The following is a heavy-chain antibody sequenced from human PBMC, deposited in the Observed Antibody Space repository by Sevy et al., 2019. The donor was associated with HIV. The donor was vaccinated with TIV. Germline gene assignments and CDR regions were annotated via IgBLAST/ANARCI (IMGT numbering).Heavy chain of an antibody. CDR3: AGSYFDSSGYSPVYYYGMDV. V-gene: IGHV1-69*13. D-gene: IGHD3-22*01. J-gene: IGHJ6*02. CDR1: GGTFSNYA. Sequence: ASVKVSCKASGGTFSNYAISWVRQAPGQGLEWMGGFIPMFDTANYAQKFQGKVTLTADGSTTTAYMVLSSLRSDDTAVYYCAGSYFDSSGYSPVYYYGMDVWGQGTTVTVSS. CDR2: FIPMFDTA.